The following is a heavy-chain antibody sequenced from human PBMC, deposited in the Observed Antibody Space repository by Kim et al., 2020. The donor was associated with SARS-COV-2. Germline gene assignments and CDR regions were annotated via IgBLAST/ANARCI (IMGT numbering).Heavy chain of an antibody. Sequence: SVKVSCKASGGTFSSYAISWVRQAPGQGLEWMGRIIPILGIANYAQKFQGRVTITADKSTSTAYMELSSLRSEDTAVYYCARNNWNKLDYYYYMDVWGKGTTVTVSS. V-gene: IGHV1-69*04. CDR2: IIPILGIA. CDR3: ARNNWNKLDYYYYMDV. CDR1: GGTFSSYA. J-gene: IGHJ6*03. D-gene: IGHD1-20*01.